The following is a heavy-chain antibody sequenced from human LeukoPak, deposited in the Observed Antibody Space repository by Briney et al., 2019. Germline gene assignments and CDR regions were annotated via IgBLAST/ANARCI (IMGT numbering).Heavy chain of an antibody. CDR1: GGTFISYA. J-gene: IGHJ4*02. CDR2: IIPIFGTA. D-gene: IGHD5-18*01. V-gene: IGHV1-69*05. Sequence: AAVTVSFMACGGTFISYASSWVRQAPGQGREGMGRIIPIFGTANYAQKFQGRVTITTDESTSTAYMELSSLRSEDTAVYYCARDRVRGYSYGGFDYWGQGTLVTVSS. CDR3: ARDRVRGYSYGGFDY.